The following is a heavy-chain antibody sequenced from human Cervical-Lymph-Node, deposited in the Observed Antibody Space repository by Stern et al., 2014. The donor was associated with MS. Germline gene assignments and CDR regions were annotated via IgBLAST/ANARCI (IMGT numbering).Heavy chain of an antibody. Sequence: VHLVESGGGVVQPGRSLRLSCAASGLTFNSSTMHWVRQAPGKGLEWVAVISHDGDNNYFSDSMKGRFTISRDNSKNTLYLQMNTLKPEDTAIYYCARGRSSRYCLSNSCYYNWFDSWGQGTLVTVSS. J-gene: IGHJ5*01. CDR2: ISHDGDNN. CDR3: ARGRSSRYCLSNSCYYNWFDS. D-gene: IGHD2-2*01. V-gene: IGHV3-30-3*01. CDR1: GLTFNSST.